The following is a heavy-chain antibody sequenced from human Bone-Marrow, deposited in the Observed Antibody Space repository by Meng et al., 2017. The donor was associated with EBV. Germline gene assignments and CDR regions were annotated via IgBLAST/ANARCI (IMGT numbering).Heavy chain of an antibody. D-gene: IGHD6-6*01. J-gene: IGHJ4*02. CDR2: TSSSSSYI. V-gene: IGHV3-21*01. CDR3: ARGGSSFYDY. Sequence: EVQLVESGGXXXXXGXSPXLSCAASGFTFSSYSMNWVRQAPGKGLEWVSSTSSSSSYINYADSVKGRFTISRDNAKNSLYLQMNSLRAEDTAVYYCARGGSSFYDYWGQGTLVTVSS. CDR1: GFTFSSYS.